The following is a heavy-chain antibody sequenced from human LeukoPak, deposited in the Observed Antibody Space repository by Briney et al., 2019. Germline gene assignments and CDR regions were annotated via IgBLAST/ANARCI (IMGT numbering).Heavy chain of an antibody. V-gene: IGHV1-18*01. D-gene: IGHD6-19*01. Sequence: ASVKVSCKASGYTFTSYGINWVRQAPGQGLEWMGWISAYNGNTKHAQKLQGRVTMTTDTSTSTAYMELRSLGSDDTAVYYCARAGITSGWVQNMDYWGQGTLVTVSS. J-gene: IGHJ4*02. CDR2: ISAYNGNT. CDR1: GYTFTSYG. CDR3: ARAGITSGWVQNMDY.